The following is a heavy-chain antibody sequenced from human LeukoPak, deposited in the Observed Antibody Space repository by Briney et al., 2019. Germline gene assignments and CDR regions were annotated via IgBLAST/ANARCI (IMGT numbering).Heavy chain of an antibody. J-gene: IGHJ5*02. D-gene: IGHD3-22*01. V-gene: IGHV1-18*01. CDR1: GYTFTSYG. Sequence: ASVKVSCKASGYTFTSYGISWVRQAPGQGLEWMGWISAYNGNTNYAQKFQGRVIMTTDTSTGTAYMELRTLRSDDTALYYCARDHYYDSRGPGGWFDPWGQGTLVTVSS. CDR3: ARDHYYDSRGPGGWFDP. CDR2: ISAYNGNT.